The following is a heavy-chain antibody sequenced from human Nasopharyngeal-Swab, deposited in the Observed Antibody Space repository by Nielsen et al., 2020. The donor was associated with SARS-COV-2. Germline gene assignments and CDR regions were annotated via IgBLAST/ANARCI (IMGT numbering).Heavy chain of an antibody. Sequence: GESLKIPCAASGFPFSSYAMSWVRQAPGKGLEWVSAISGSGGSTYYADSVKGRFTISRDNSKNTLYLQMDSLRAEDTAVYYCAKVADTYYYDSSYFDYWGQGTLVTVSS. CDR2: ISGSGGST. CDR3: AKVADTYYYDSSYFDY. J-gene: IGHJ4*02. D-gene: IGHD3-22*01. CDR1: GFPFSSYA. V-gene: IGHV3-23*01.